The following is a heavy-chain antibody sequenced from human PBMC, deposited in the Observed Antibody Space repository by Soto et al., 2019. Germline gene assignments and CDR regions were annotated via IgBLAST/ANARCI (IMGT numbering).Heavy chain of an antibody. CDR2: IYYSGST. Sequence: SETLSLTCTVSGGSVSSGSYYWSWIRQPPGKGLEWIGYIYYSGSTNYNPSLKSRVTISVDTSKNQFSLKLSSVTAAATAVYYCARDSGSYYSPDPGSAPWDQGTLVTVSA. CDR1: GGSVSSGSYY. D-gene: IGHD3-10*01. V-gene: IGHV4-61*01. J-gene: IGHJ5*02. CDR3: ARDSGSYYSPDPGSAP.